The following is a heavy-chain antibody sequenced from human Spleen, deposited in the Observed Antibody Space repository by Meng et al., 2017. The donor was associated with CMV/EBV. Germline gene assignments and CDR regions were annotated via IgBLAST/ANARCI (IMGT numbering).Heavy chain of an antibody. V-gene: IGHV3-11*01. Sequence: GGSLRLSCAASGFTFSDYYMSWIRQAPGKGLEWVSYIVGSGTTIYYADSVKGRFTISRDNAKNSLSLQMNSLGAEDTAVYYCAREVTRGAFDIWGQGTMVTVSS. CDR2: IVGSGTTI. CDR1: GFTFSDYY. D-gene: IGHD3-10*01. J-gene: IGHJ3*02. CDR3: AREVTRGAFDI.